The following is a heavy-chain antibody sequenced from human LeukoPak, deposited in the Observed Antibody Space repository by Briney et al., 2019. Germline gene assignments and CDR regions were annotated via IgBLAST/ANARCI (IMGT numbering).Heavy chain of an antibody. Sequence: GSLRLSCAASGFTSSSYAMHWVRQAPGKGLEWVAVISYDGSNKYYADSVKGRFTISRDNSKNTLYLQMNGLRAEDTAVYYCARDFIKAYDYGDSGWFDPWGQGTLVTVSS. CDR2: ISYDGSNK. J-gene: IGHJ5*02. CDR3: ARDFIKAYDYGDSGWFDP. V-gene: IGHV3-30-3*01. D-gene: IGHD4-17*01. CDR1: GFTSSSYA.